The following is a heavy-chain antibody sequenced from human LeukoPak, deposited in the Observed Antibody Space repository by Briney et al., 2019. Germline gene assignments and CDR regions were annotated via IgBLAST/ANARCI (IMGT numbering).Heavy chain of an antibody. D-gene: IGHD2-2*01. Sequence: SETLSLTCAVYGGSFSGYYWSWIRQPPGKGLEWIGEINNSGSTNYNPSLTSRVTISVDTSKNQFSLKLSSVTAADTAVYYCARGRKRYCSSTSCSRYYYFDYWGQGTLVTVSS. V-gene: IGHV4-34*01. CDR3: ARGRKRYCSSTSCSRYYYFDY. J-gene: IGHJ4*02. CDR2: INNSGST. CDR1: GGSFSGYY.